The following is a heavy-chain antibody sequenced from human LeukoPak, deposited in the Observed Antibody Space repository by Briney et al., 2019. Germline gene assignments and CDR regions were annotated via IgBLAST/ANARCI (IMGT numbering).Heavy chain of an antibody. V-gene: IGHV4-59*01. CDR1: GGSISTYY. CDR3: ARGFSSLDY. Sequence: PSETLSLTCTVSGGSISTYYWGWIRQPPGKGLEWIGHIYYSGSTKYNPSLKSRVTISVDTSKNQFSLKLNAVTAADTAVFYCARGFSSLDYWGQGTLVTVSS. J-gene: IGHJ4*02. CDR2: IYYSGST. D-gene: IGHD3-10*01.